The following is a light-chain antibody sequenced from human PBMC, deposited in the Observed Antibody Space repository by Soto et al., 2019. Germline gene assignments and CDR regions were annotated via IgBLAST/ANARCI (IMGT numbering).Light chain of an antibody. J-gene: IGKJ3*01. V-gene: IGKV3-20*01. CDR2: GAS. Sequence: EIVLTQSPGTLSLSPGERATLSCRASQSVSTTYLAWYQQKPGQAPRLLIYGASSRATGVPDRFSGSGSGTDFTLTISSLEPEDFAVYYCQHYDNSPPRFTFGPGTRVDIK. CDR3: QHYDNSPPRFT. CDR1: QSVSTTY.